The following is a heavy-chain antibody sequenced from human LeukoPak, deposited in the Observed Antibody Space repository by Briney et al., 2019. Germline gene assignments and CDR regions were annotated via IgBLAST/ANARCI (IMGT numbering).Heavy chain of an antibody. CDR1: GYTFTSYD. V-gene: IGHV1-8*01. CDR3: ARALAGTGDWFDP. D-gene: IGHD6-19*01. CDR2: MNPNSGNT. J-gene: IGHJ5*02. Sequence: SVKVSCKASGYTFTSYDINWVRQATGQGLEWMGWMNPNSGNTGYAQKFQGRVTMTRNTSISTAYMELSSLRSEDTAVYYCARALAGTGDWFDPWGQGTLVTVSS.